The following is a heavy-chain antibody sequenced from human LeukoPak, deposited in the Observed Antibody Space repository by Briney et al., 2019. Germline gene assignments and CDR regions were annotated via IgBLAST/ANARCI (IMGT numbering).Heavy chain of an antibody. CDR3: AKNDAFEI. Sequence: GGSLRLSCAASGFTFSSYWMSWVRQAPGKGLEWVAVISYDGSNKYYADSVKGRFTISRDNSKNTLYLQMNSLRAEDTAVYYCAKNDAFEIWGQGKMVPVFS. V-gene: IGHV3-30*18. J-gene: IGHJ3*02. CDR1: GFTFSSYW. CDR2: ISYDGSNK.